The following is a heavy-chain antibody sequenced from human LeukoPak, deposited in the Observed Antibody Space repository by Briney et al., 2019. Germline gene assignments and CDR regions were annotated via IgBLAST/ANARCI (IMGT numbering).Heavy chain of an antibody. V-gene: IGHV4-59*02. CDR2: IHYPAST. Sequence: PSETLSLTCTVSGDSVSAFYWSWLRQSPGTGLEWIGFIHYPASTAYDPSLKSRVTISLETSRNRLSLMLTSLTPADTAMYYCARGSSDVYWYLDVWGRGTLVTVSS. CDR1: GDSVSAFY. D-gene: IGHD6-19*01. CDR3: ARGSSDVYWYLDV. J-gene: IGHJ2*01.